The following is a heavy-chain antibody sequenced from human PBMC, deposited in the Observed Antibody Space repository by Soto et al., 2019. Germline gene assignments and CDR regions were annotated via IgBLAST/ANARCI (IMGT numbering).Heavy chain of an antibody. CDR3: ARDTIPDYDILTGYPYYMDV. CDR2: ISSSSSYI. V-gene: IGHV3-21*01. J-gene: IGHJ6*03. Sequence: GGSLRLSCAASGFTFSSYSMNWVRQAPGKGLEWVSSISSSSSYIYYADSVKGRFTIFRDNAKNSLYLQMNSLRAEDTAVYYCARDTIPDYDILTGYPYYMDVWGKGTTVTVSS. D-gene: IGHD3-9*01. CDR1: GFTFSSYS.